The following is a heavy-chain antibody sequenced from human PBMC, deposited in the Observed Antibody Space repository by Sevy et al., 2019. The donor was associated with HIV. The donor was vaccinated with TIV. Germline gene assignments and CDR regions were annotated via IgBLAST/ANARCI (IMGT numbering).Heavy chain of an antibody. V-gene: IGHV7-4-1*02. CDR2: INTNTGQP. Sequence: ASVKVSCKASGYDITNYAINWVRQAPGQGLEWMGWINTNTGQPTDAQAFKGRFVFSLDTSVSTAYLQISSLKAEDTAMYYCASPFLYSSSPEADYWGQGTLVTVSS. CDR3: ASPFLYSSSPEADY. J-gene: IGHJ4*02. D-gene: IGHD5-18*01. CDR1: GYDITNYA.